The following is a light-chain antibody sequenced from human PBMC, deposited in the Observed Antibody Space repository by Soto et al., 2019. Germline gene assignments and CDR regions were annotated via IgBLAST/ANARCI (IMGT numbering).Light chain of an antibody. V-gene: IGKV3-15*01. CDR3: KKYSKWPIT. J-gene: IGKJ5*01. CDR2: GIS. Sequence: EKVITPSPVTVSVSPGESATLSCMASQSVSDNLAWYQQHSGQPHRLLIYGISTRATGIPARFSGSGSGTEFSLKISRLQSEDLAVYYCKKYSKWPITVGQGTRREIK. CDR1: QSVSDN.